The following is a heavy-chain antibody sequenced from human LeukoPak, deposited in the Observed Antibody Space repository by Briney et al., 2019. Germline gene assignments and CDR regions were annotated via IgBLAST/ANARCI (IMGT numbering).Heavy chain of an antibody. J-gene: IGHJ4*02. CDR3: ARRIDGDYFDY. CDR1: GGSISSYY. V-gene: IGHV4-59*08. Sequence: SETLSLTCTVSGGSISSYYWSWIRQPPGKGLEWIGYIYYSGSTNYNPSLKSRVTISVDTSKNQFSLKLSSVTAADTAVYYCARRIDGDYFDYWGQGTLVTASS. D-gene: IGHD4-17*01. CDR2: IYYSGST.